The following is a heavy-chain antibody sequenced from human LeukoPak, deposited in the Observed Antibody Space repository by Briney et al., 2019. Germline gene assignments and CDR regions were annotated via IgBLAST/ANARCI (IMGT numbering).Heavy chain of an antibody. CDR3: ARVGRAAGTFFDY. J-gene: IGHJ4*02. D-gene: IGHD6-13*01. CDR1: GGSISSSSYY. V-gene: IGHV4-39*07. Sequence: PSETLSLTCTVSGGSISSSSYYWGWIRQPPGKGLEWIGSIYYSGSTYYNPSLKSRVTISVDTSKNQFSLKLSSVTAADTAVYYCARVGRAAGTFFDYWGQGTLVTVSS. CDR2: IYYSGST.